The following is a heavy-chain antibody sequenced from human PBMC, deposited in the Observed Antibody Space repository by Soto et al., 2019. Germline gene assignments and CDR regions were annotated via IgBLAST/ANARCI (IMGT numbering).Heavy chain of an antibody. CDR1: GGSISSSSYY. D-gene: IGHD3-3*02. Sequence: QLQLQESGPGLVKPSETLSLTCTVSGGSISSSSYYWGWIRQPPGKGLEWIGRIYYSGSTYYNPSRKSRVPLSVDTAKSQYALELSSVTAADTAVYYCARLSDPKSNCFDPWGQGTLVTVSS. CDR3: ARLSDPKSNCFDP. J-gene: IGHJ5*02. CDR2: IYYSGST. V-gene: IGHV4-39*01.